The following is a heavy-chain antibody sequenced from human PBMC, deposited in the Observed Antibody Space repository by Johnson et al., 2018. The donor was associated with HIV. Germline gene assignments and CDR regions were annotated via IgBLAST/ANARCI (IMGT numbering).Heavy chain of an antibody. V-gene: IGHV3-30*04. J-gene: IGHJ3*02. Sequence: QVQLVESGGGLAKPAWSPRLSCAASQFTFSTYAMHWVRQAPGKGLEWVAVISYDGYNKYYATSVKGRFTISRDNSKNTLYLQMNSLRAEDTALYYCARDRGAIAAAVNDAFDIWGQGTMVTVSS. D-gene: IGHD6-13*01. CDR2: ISYDGYNK. CDR1: QFTFSTYA. CDR3: ARDRGAIAAAVNDAFDI.